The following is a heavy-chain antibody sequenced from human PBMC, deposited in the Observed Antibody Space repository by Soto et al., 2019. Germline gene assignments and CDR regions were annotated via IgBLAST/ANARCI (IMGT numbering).Heavy chain of an antibody. D-gene: IGHD3-22*01. J-gene: IGHJ6*02. Sequence: QVQLVQSGAEVKKPGSSVKVSCKASGGTFSSYAISWVRQAPGQGIEWMGGIIPIFGTANYAQKFQGRVTITADKSTSTAKMEVSSLRFEDTAVYYCGREGGGIVVAPYYYYGMDVWGQGTTVTVSS. CDR1: GGTFSSYA. CDR3: GREGGGIVVAPYYYYGMDV. CDR2: IIPIFGTA. V-gene: IGHV1-69*06.